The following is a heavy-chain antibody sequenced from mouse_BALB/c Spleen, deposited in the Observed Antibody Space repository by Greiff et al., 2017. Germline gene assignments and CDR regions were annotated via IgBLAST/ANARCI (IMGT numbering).Heavy chain of an antibody. CDR3: ARPYGSFYAMDY. CDR1: GYAFTNYL. J-gene: IGHJ4*01. V-gene: IGHV1-54*01. D-gene: IGHD2-10*02. CDR2: INPGSGGT. Sequence: QVQLQQSGAELVRPGTSVKVSCKASGYAFTNYLIEWVKQRPGQGLEWIGVINPGSGGTNYNEKFKGKATLTADKSSSTAYMQLSSLTSDDSAVYFCARPYGSFYAMDYWGQGTPVTVSS.